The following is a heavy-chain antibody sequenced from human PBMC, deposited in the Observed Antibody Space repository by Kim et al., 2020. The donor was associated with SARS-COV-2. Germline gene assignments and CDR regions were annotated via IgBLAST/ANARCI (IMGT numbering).Heavy chain of an antibody. V-gene: IGHV3-30*18. CDR3: GKDRAAVRAPSEC. Sequence: GGSLRLSCAASGFTFSSYGMHWVRQAPGKGLEWVAGVSFDGNDKYYADSVKGRFTISRDNSKSTLYLQMDSLRGEDTAVYYCGKDRAAVRAPSECWGQGTLVTVSS. CDR2: VSFDGNDK. J-gene: IGHJ4*02. D-gene: IGHD6-6*01. CDR1: GFTFSSYG.